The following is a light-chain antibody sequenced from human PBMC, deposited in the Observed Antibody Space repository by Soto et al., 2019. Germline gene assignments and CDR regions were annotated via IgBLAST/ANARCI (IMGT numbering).Light chain of an antibody. V-gene: IGKV1-39*01. CDR2: AAS. Sequence: DIQMTQSPSSLPASVGDRVTITCRASQSISSYLNWYQQRPGKAPKLLIYAASSLQSGVPSRFSGSGSGTDFTLTISSLQPEDFATYSCQQSYSTPRYTFGQGTKLEIK. CDR3: QQSYSTPRYT. CDR1: QSISSY. J-gene: IGKJ2*01.